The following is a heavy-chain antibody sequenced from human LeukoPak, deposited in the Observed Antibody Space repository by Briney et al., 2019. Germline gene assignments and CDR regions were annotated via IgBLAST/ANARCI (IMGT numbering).Heavy chain of an antibody. CDR3: ATVPITSYIVVVPTVGYY. CDR2: IFTDDTT. CDR1: GFSISSNH. J-gene: IGHJ4*02. Sequence: GSLRLSCAASGFSISSNHMSWVRQAPGKGLEWISLIFTDDTTNYADSVKGRFTISRDISKNTLYLQMNSLRAEDTAVYYCATVPITSYIVVVPTVGYYWGQGTLVTVSS. D-gene: IGHD2-2*01. V-gene: IGHV3-53*01.